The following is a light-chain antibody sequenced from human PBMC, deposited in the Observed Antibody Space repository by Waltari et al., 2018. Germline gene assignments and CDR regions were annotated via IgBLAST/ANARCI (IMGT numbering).Light chain of an antibody. J-gene: IGLJ2*01. CDR1: RSGVGHYKR. CDR2: AVS. CDR3: SSYAGSSKGV. Sequence: QSALTQPASVSGSPGQSITISCTGTRSGVGHYKRVSWYQQHPGKAPKLMIYAVSKRPSGVSDRFSGSKSGDMASLTISGLQPEDEAEYFCSSYAGSSKGVFGGGTKVTVL. V-gene: IGLV2-23*02.